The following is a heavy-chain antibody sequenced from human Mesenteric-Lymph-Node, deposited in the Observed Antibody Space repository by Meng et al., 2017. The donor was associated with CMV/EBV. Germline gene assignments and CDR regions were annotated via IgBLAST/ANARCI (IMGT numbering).Heavy chain of an antibody. Sequence: GESLKISCAASGFTFSNYEMNWVRQAPGKGLEWVSYISGSGSPTYYADSVKGRFTISRDNAKNSLFLQMSSLRAEDTAVYYCARFPNTILYGHFFDYWGQGTLVTVSS. J-gene: IGHJ4*02. CDR3: ARFPNTILYGHFFDY. CDR2: ISGSGSPT. V-gene: IGHV3-48*03. CDR1: GFTFSNYE. D-gene: IGHD3-10*01.